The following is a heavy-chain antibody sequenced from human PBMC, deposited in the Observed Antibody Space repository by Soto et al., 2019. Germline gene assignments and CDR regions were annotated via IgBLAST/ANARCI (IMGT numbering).Heavy chain of an antibody. Sequence: EVQLLESGGGLVQPGGSLRLSCAASGFTFSSYAMSWVRQAPGKGLEWVSAISGSGGSTYYADSVKGRFTISRDNSKNTLCLQMNSLRAEDTAVYYCTIYQLLLKEPFDYWGQGTLVTVSS. J-gene: IGHJ4*02. CDR3: TIYQLLLKEPFDY. D-gene: IGHD2-2*01. CDR2: ISGSGGST. CDR1: GFTFSSYA. V-gene: IGHV3-23*01.